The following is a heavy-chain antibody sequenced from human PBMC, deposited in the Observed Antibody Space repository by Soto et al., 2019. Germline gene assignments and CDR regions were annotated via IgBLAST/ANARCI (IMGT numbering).Heavy chain of an antibody. CDR1: GGSFSGYY. Sequence: SETLSLTCAVYGGSFSGYYWSWIRQPPGKGLEWIGEINHSGSTNYNPSLKSRVTISVDTSKNQFSLKLSSVTAADTAVYYCARVPPVRGVINFDYWGQGTLVTVSS. J-gene: IGHJ4*02. D-gene: IGHD3-10*01. V-gene: IGHV4-34*01. CDR3: ARVPPVRGVINFDY. CDR2: INHSGST.